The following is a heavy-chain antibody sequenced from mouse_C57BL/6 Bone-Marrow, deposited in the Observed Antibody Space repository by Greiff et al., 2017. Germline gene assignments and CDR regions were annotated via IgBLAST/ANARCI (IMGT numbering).Heavy chain of an antibody. J-gene: IGHJ2*01. CDR2: IDPSDSYT. Sequence: QVQLQQPGAELVMPGASVKLSCKASGYTFTSYWMHWVKQRPGQGLEWIGEIDPSDSYTNYNQKFKGKSTLTVDKSSSPAYMQLSSLTSEDSAVYYCARLGTIVTLDYWGQGTTLTVSS. CDR3: ARLGTIVTLDY. D-gene: IGHD2-5*01. CDR1: GYTFTSYW. V-gene: IGHV1-69*01.